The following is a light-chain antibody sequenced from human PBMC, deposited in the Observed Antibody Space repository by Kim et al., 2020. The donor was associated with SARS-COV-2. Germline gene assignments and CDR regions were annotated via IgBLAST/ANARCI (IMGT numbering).Light chain of an antibody. J-gene: IGKJ2*01. V-gene: IGKV3-20*01. CDR1: QSFSSNF. Sequence: LSPGERASLSCRASQSFSSNFLACFQQKPGQAPRLLIYGASNRATGIPDRFSGSGSGTDFTLTISRLEPEDFVVYFCTQYGTSPYNFGHGTTLAL. CDR3: TQYGTSPYN. CDR2: GAS.